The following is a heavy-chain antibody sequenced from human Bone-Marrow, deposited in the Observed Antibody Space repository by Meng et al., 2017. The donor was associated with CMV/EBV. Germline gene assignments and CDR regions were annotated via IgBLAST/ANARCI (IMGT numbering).Heavy chain of an antibody. CDR1: GGSFSGYY. D-gene: IGHD2-2*01. J-gene: IGHJ1*01. CDR2: INHSGST. V-gene: IGHV4-34*01. Sequence: GSLRLSCAVYGGSFSGYYWSWIRQPPGKGLEWIGEINHSGSTNYNPSLKSRATISVDTSKNQFSLKLSSVTAADTAVYYCARARLRKYQLLNEYFQHWGQGTLVTVSS. CDR3: ARARLRKYQLLNEYFQH.